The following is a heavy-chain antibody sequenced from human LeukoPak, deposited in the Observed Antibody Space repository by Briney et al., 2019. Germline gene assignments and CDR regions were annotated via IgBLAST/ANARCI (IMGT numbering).Heavy chain of an antibody. CDR3: GRDPNGDYVGAFEF. V-gene: IGHV3-23*01. CDR1: GFTLSTYG. D-gene: IGHD4-17*01. J-gene: IGHJ3*01. Sequence: PRGSLRLSCAASGFTLSTYGMTWVRQAPGKGLEWVSSIRGSGDYTDYADSVRGRFTISRDNSKNTLHLHMNSLSAEDTAVYFCGRDPNGDYVGAFEFWGQGTLVTVSS. CDR2: IRGSGDYT.